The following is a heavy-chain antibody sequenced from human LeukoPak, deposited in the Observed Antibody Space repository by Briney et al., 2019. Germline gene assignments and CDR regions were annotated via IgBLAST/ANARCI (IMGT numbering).Heavy chain of an antibody. CDR1: GYTFTSYD. J-gene: IGHJ5*02. V-gene: IGHV1-8*01. CDR3: ARGRYSSSWYSENWFDP. Sequence: ASVKVSCKASGYTFTSYDINWVRQATGQGLEWMGWMKPNSGDTGYAQRFQGRVTMTRDTSISTAYMELSSLRSEDTAVYYCARGRYSSSWYSENWFDPWGQGTLVTVPS. CDR2: MKPNSGDT. D-gene: IGHD6-13*01.